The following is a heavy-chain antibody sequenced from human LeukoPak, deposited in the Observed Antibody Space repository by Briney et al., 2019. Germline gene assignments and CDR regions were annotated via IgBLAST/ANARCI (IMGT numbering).Heavy chain of an antibody. D-gene: IGHD3-9*01. CDR1: GYTFTSYG. Sequence: ASVKVSCKASGYTFTSYGISWVRQAPGQGLEWIGWISAYNGNTNYAQKLQGRVTMTTDTSTSTAYMELRSLRSDDTAVYYCARVHYDILTGYYIEFDYWGQGTLVTVSS. J-gene: IGHJ4*02. CDR3: ARVHYDILTGYYIEFDY. V-gene: IGHV1-18*01. CDR2: ISAYNGNT.